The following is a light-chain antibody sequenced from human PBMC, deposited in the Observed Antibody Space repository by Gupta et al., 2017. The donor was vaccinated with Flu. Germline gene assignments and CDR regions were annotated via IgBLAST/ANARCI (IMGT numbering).Light chain of an antibody. J-gene: IGLJ3*02. CDR2: QDN. Sequence: CSGDNLGDKFICWYQQRPGQSPVLVIYQDNKRPSGVPERFSGSNSGNTATLTISGTQSMDEGDYYCQAWDSTTGVFGGGTMLTVL. CDR3: QAWDSTTGV. CDR1: NLGDKF. V-gene: IGLV3-1*01.